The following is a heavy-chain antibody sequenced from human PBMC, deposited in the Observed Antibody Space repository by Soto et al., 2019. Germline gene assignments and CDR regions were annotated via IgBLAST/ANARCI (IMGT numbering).Heavy chain of an antibody. Sequence: GGSLRLSCAASGFTFSSYAMSWFRQAPGKGLEWVSAISGSGGSTYYADSVKGRFTISRDNSKNTLYLQMNSLRAEDTAVYYCANILEPRGRYYYYGMDVWGQGTTVTVSS. CDR1: GFTFSSYA. CDR2: ISGSGGST. D-gene: IGHD1-1*01. CDR3: ANILEPRGRYYYYGMDV. J-gene: IGHJ6*02. V-gene: IGHV3-23*01.